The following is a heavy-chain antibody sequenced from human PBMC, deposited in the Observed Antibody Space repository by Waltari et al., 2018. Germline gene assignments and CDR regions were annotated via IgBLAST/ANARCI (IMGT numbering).Heavy chain of an antibody. CDR3: ARGATYGTGDHYFDY. CDR1: GFSLGTKGVR. J-gene: IGHJ4*02. D-gene: IGHD4-17*01. Sequence: QVTLKESGPALVEATQTVTLTCSVSGFSLGTKGVRVNWIRQPPGKALEWLGRIDWDDDKFYNSSLETRLSISSDTSKNQVVLTLTNMDPVDTATYYCARGATYGTGDHYFDYWGQGLLVTVSS. CDR2: IDWDDDK. V-gene: IGHV2-70*04.